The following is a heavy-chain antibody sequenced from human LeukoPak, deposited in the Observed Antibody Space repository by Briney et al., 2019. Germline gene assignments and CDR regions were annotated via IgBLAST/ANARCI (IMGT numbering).Heavy chain of an antibody. CDR2: ISGSGGST. Sequence: PGGSLRLSCAASGFTFSSYAMSWVRQAPGKGLEWVSAISGSGGSTYYADSVKGRFTISRDNSKNTLYLQMNSLRAEDTAVYYCAKTSRYCSSTSCYSIDYWGQGTLVTVSS. V-gene: IGHV3-23*01. CDR1: GFTFSSYA. CDR3: AKTSRYCSSTSCYSIDY. J-gene: IGHJ4*02. D-gene: IGHD2-2*01.